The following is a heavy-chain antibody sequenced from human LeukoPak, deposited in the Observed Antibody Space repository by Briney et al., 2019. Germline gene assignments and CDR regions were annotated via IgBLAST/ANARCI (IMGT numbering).Heavy chain of an antibody. J-gene: IGHJ4*02. Sequence: GGSLRLSCAASGFTFSSYSMNWVRQAPGKGLEWVSGINWNGGSTGYADSVKGRFTISRDNAKNSLYLQMNSLRAEDTALYYCARLVGGGSGTIGGQGTLVTVSS. D-gene: IGHD3-10*01. CDR2: INWNGGST. V-gene: IGHV3-20*04. CDR1: GFTFSSYS. CDR3: ARLVGGGSGTI.